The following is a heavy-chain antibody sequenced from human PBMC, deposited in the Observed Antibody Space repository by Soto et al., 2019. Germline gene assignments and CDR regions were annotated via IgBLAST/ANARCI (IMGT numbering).Heavy chain of an antibody. J-gene: IGHJ6*03. CDR1: GFTFSSYS. D-gene: IGHD3-3*01. CDR2: ISSSSSTI. CDR3: ARKSYDFWSGYSGGYYYYYMDV. V-gene: IGHV3-48*01. Sequence: GSLRLSCAASGFTFSSYSMNWVRQAPGKGLEWVSYISSSSSTIYYADSVKGRFTISRDNAKNSLYLQMNSLRAEDTAVYYCARKSYDFWSGYSGGYYYYYMDVWGKGTTVTVSS.